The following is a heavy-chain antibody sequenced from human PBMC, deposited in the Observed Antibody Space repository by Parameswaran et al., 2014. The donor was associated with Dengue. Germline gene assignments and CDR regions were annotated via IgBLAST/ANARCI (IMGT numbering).Heavy chain of an antibody. J-gene: IGHJ4*02. Sequence: VRQMPGKGLEWIGEINHSGSTNYNPSLKSRVTISVDTSKNQFSLKLSSVTAADTAAYYCASNYCTNGVCYTDYWGPGNPGHRLL. D-gene: IGHD2-8*01. CDR3: ASNYCTNGVCYTDY. CDR2: INHSGST. V-gene: IGHV4-34*01.